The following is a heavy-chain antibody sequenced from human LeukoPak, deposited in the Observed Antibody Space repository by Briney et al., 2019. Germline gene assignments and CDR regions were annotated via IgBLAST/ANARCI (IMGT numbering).Heavy chain of an antibody. CDR2: ISDSGGST. V-gene: IGHV3-23*01. D-gene: IGHD1-20*01. J-gene: IGHJ4*02. CDR3: AKGTSSHNWNPIGY. Sequence: PGGSLRLSCAASGFIFSSYVMNWVRQAPGKGLEWVSSISDSGGSTYYADSVKGRFTISRDNPKNTLYLQMNSLRAEDTALYYCAKGTSSHNWNPIGYWGQGTLVTVSS. CDR1: GFIFSSYV.